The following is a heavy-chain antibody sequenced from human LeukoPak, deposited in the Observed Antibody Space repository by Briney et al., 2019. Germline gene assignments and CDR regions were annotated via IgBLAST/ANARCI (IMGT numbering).Heavy chain of an antibody. V-gene: IGHV3-23*01. J-gene: IGHJ4*02. CDR1: GLTFNIYD. CDR3: AKDQEGYHRPIDY. Sequence: GSLILSCAASGLTFNIYDMHWVRQAPGKGLEWVSVISAGGGTKDYADSVKGRFSISRDNSKNTLFLQMNSLRAEDSAIYYCAKDQEGYHRPIDYWGQGTLVTVSS. D-gene: IGHD5-24*01. CDR2: ISAGGGTK.